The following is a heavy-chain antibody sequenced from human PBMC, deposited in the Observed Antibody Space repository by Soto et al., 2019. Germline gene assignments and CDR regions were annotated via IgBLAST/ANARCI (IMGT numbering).Heavy chain of an antibody. J-gene: IGHJ5*02. V-gene: IGHV4-59*01. Sequence: SSETLSLTCTVSGGSINTYYWSWIRQPPGKGLEWIGHIYYSGSTNYNPSLKSRVTISVDTSKNQFYLKLSSVTAADTAVYYCAKTGYCSNTSCYLSWFDPWGQGTLVTVS. CDR3: AKTGYCSNTSCYLSWFDP. CDR1: GGSINTYY. CDR2: IYYSGST. D-gene: IGHD2-2*03.